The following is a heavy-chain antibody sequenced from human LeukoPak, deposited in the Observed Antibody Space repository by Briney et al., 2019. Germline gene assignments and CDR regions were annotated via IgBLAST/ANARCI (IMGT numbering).Heavy chain of an antibody. D-gene: IGHD1-26*01. CDR2: IYTSGST. CDR3: ARGVGATQDY. Sequence: NPSETLSLTCTVPGGSISSEYWSWIRQPAGKGLEWIRRIYTSGSTNYNPSLKSRVTMSVETSNNQFSLKLSSVNAAGTAVYYCARGVGATQDYWGQGTLVTVSS. J-gene: IGHJ4*02. CDR1: GGSISSEY. V-gene: IGHV4-4*07.